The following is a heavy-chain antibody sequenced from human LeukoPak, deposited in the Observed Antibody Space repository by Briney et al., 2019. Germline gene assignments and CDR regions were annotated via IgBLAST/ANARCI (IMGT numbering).Heavy chain of an antibody. CDR1: GGSISSYY. Sequence: PSETLSLTCTVSGGSISSYYWSWIRQPPGKGLEWIGYIYYSGSTNYNPSLKSRVTISVDTSKSQFSLKLSSVTAADTAVYYCARDPLGGYYYDSSGPFDLWGRGTLVTVSS. CDR2: IYYSGST. V-gene: IGHV4-59*01. D-gene: IGHD3-22*01. CDR3: ARDPLGGYYYDSSGPFDL. J-gene: IGHJ2*01.